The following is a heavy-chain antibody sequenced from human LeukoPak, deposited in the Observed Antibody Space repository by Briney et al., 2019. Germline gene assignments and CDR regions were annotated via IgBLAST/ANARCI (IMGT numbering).Heavy chain of an antibody. D-gene: IGHD1-26*01. CDR3: ARGEMGPRLQH. J-gene: IGHJ1*01. Sequence: SETPSLTCAVFGQSFSDHYRSWIRQPPGKGLEWIGEINHGGSTNYNPSLKSRVTISVDTSKNQFSLTLTSVTAADTALYYCARGEMGPRLQHWGQGTLVTVSS. CDR2: INHGGST. V-gene: IGHV4-34*01. CDR1: GQSFSDHY.